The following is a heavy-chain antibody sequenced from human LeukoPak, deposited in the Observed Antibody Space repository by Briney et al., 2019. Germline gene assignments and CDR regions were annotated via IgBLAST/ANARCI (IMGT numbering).Heavy chain of an antibody. CDR2: IYYSGST. J-gene: IGHJ6*03. Sequence: SETLSLTCTVSGGSISSSSYYWGWIRQPPGKGLEWIGSIYYSGSTNYNPSLKSRVTISVDTSKNQFSLKLSSVTAADTAVYYCAREDRLYYYGSGSYQTTYYYYMDVWAKGPRSPSP. CDR1: GGSISSSSYY. CDR3: AREDRLYYYGSGSYQTTYYYYMDV. V-gene: IGHV4-39*07. D-gene: IGHD3-10*01.